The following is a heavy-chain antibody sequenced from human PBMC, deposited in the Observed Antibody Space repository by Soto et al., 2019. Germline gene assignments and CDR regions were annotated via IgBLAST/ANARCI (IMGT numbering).Heavy chain of an antibody. D-gene: IGHD3-22*01. CDR3: ARGPPYYYDSSGYLDY. CDR2: MNPNSGNT. Sequence: ASVKVSCKASGYTFTSYDINWVRQATGQGLEWMGWMNPNSGNTGYAQKFQGRVTMTRNTSISTAYMELSSLRSEDTAVYYCARGPPYYYDSSGYLDYWGQGTLVTSPQ. V-gene: IGHV1-8*01. J-gene: IGHJ4*02. CDR1: GYTFTSYD.